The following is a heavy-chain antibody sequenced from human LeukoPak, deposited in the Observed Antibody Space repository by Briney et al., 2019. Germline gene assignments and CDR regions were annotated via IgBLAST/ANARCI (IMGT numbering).Heavy chain of an antibody. CDR2: ISSSSSYI. CDR3: ARDPRRLGYCSSTSCYFLWFDP. CDR1: GFTFSSYE. D-gene: IGHD2-2*01. Sequence: GGSLRLSCAASGFTFSSYEMNWVRQAPGKGLEWVSSISSSSSYIYYADSVKGRFTISRDNAKNSLYLQMNSLRAEDTAVYYCARDPRRLGYCSSTSCYFLWFDPWGQGTLVTVSS. V-gene: IGHV3-21*01. J-gene: IGHJ5*02.